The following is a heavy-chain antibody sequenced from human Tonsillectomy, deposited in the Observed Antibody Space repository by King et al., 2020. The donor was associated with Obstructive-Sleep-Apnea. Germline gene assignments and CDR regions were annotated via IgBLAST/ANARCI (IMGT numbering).Heavy chain of an antibody. CDR2: ISNNGGST. Sequence: VQLVESGGGLVHPGGSLRLSCSASGFSFSTYAMHWVRQAPGKGLEYVSAISNNGGSTYYADSVKGRFIVSRDNSKNTLYLQMSSLRAEDTAVYYCVKMSLNTAADYWGQGTLVTVSS. V-gene: IGHV3-64D*06. CDR3: VKMSLNTAADY. J-gene: IGHJ4*02. D-gene: IGHD2-15*01. CDR1: GFSFSTYA.